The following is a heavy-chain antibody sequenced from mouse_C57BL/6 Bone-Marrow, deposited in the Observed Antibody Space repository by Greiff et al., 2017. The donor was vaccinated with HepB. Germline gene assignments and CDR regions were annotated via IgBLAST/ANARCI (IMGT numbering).Heavy chain of an antibody. D-gene: IGHD2-4*01. CDR3: TTGGDYDWFAY. CDR1: GFNIKDDN. Sequence: VQLKESGAELVRPGASVKLSCTASGFNIKDDNMHWVKQRPEQGLEWIGWIDPENGDTEYASKFQGKATITADTSSNTAYLQLSSRTSEDTAVYYCTTGGDYDWFAYWGQGTLVTVSA. V-gene: IGHV14-4*01. CDR2: IDPENGDT. J-gene: IGHJ3*01.